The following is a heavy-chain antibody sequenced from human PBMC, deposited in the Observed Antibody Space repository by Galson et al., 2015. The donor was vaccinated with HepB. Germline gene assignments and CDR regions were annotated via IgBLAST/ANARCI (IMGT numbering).Heavy chain of an antibody. V-gene: IGHV1-46*01. CDR1: GYTFTSYY. D-gene: IGHD6-19*01. Sequence: SVKVSCKASGYTFTSYYMHWVRQAPGQGLEWMGIINPSGGSTSYAQKFQGRVTMTRDTSTSTVYMELSSLRSEDTAVYYCAREPTIAVAGTGLDYWGQGTLVTVSS. J-gene: IGHJ4*02. CDR3: AREPTIAVAGTGLDY. CDR2: INPSGGST.